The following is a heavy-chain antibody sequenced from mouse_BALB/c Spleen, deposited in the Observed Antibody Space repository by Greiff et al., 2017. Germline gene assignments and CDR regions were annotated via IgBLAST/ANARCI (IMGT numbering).Heavy chain of an antibody. J-gene: IGHJ3*01. D-gene: IGHD1-2*01. CDR3: ARRITTAPFAY. CDR2: ISSGGSYT. V-gene: IGHV5-9-4*01. CDR1: GFTFSSYA. Sequence: EVKVEESGGGLVKPGGSLKLSCAASGFTFSSYAMSWVRQSPEKRLEWVAEISSGGSYTYYPDTVTGRFTISRDNAKNTLYLEMSSLRSEDTAMYYCARRITTAPFAYWGQGTLVTVSA.